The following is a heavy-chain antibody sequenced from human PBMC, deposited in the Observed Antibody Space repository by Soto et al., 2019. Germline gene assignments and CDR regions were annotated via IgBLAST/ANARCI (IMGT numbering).Heavy chain of an antibody. D-gene: IGHD2-2*01. Sequence: QMQLVQSGPEVKKPGTSVKVSCKASGFTFTSSAMQWVRQARGQRLEWIGWIVVGSGNTNYAQKFQERVTITRDMSTSTAYMELSSLRSEDTAVYYCAAVGYCSSTSCLARYAFDIWGQGTMVTVSS. CDR1: GFTFTSSA. CDR2: IVVGSGNT. J-gene: IGHJ3*02. V-gene: IGHV1-58*02. CDR3: AAVGYCSSTSCLARYAFDI.